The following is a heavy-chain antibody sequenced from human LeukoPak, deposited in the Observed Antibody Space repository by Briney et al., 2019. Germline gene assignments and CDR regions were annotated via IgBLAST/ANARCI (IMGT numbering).Heavy chain of an antibody. D-gene: IGHD3-10*01. CDR2: FYYSVST. J-gene: IGHJ5*02. Sequence: SETLSITCTVSGDSFSTFYWSWIRQPPGKGLEWIGYFYYSVSTNYNPSLKSRVTISVDASKNQFSLALRSVTAADTAVYYCARLGPHSKYNWFDPWAQGTLVTVSS. CDR3: ARLGPHSKYNWFDP. CDR1: GDSFSTFY. V-gene: IGHV4-59*08.